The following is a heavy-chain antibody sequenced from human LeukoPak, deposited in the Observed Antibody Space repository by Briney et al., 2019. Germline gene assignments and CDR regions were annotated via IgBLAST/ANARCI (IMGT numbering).Heavy chain of an antibody. D-gene: IGHD2-8*02. CDR2: ISSSGGTI. CDR1: GSTFSDYY. V-gene: IGHV3-11*04. J-gene: IGHJ4*02. CDR3: ATGPSGYFFSY. Sequence: GGSLRLSCAASGSTFSDYYMTWIHQAPGQGPEWISYISSSGGTIFYADSVKGRFTISRDNGKNSLYLQMNSLRAEDTAMYYCATGPSGYFFSYWGQGTLVTVSS.